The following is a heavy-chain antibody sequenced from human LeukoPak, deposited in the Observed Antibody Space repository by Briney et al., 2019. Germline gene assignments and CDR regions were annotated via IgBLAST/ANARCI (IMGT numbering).Heavy chain of an antibody. V-gene: IGHV3-48*01. Sequence: GGSLRLSCEASGFTFSNYNMDWVRQAPGKGLEWVSYISSSSTTMYYADSVNGRFTISRDNSKNTLYLQMNSLRAEDTAVYYCAKGYSGYDWSLVDYWGQGTLVTVSS. D-gene: IGHD5-12*01. CDR1: GFTFSNYN. CDR2: ISSSSTTM. J-gene: IGHJ4*02. CDR3: AKGYSGYDWSLVDY.